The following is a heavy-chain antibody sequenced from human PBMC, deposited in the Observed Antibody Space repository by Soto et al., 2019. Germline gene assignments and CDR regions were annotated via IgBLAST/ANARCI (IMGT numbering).Heavy chain of an antibody. CDR3: ARGGTWWLVNWFDP. J-gene: IGHJ5*02. D-gene: IGHD6-19*01. CDR2: MNPNSGNT. CDR1: GYTFTSYD. V-gene: IGHV1-8*01. Sequence: QVQLVQSGAEVKKPGASVKVSCKASGYTFTSYDINWVRQDTGQGLEWMGWMNPNSGNTGYAQKFQGRVTMTRNTSISTAYMELSSLGSEDTAVYYCARGGTWWLVNWFDPWGQGTLVTVSS.